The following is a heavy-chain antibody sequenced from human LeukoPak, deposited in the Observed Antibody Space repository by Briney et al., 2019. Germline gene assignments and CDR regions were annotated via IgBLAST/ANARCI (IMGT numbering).Heavy chain of an antibody. D-gene: IGHD5-24*01. CDR1: GFTFSSYA. CDR3: ARDLLEGGYNPRGAYYYYGMDV. V-gene: IGHV3-23*01. J-gene: IGHJ6*02. Sequence: GGSLRLSCAASGFTFSSYAMSWVRQAPGKGLEWVSAISGSGGSTYYADSVKGRFTISRDNSKNTLYLQMNSLRAEDTAVYYCARDLLEGGYNPRGAYYYYGMDVWGQGTTVTVSS. CDR2: ISGSGGST.